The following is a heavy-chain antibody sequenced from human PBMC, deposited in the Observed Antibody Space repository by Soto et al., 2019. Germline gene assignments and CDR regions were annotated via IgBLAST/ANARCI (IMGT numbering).Heavy chain of an antibody. V-gene: IGHV3-23*01. CDR1: GLPFSSLA. CDR3: AKDRHYPRDYFHY. Sequence: GGSLRLPGAALGLPFSSLAKSGVRKAPGKGLEWVSAVSANGQGIYYADSVRGRFTISRDNSKNTVFLHMDSLSAEDTAVYYCAKDRHYPRDYFHYWGQGTLVTVSS. D-gene: IGHD3-10*01. CDR2: VSANGQGI. J-gene: IGHJ4*02.